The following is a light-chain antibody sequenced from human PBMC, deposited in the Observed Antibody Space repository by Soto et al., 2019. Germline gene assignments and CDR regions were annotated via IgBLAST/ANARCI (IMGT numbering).Light chain of an antibody. CDR2: SNN. CDR3: AAWDDSLNGYV. Sequence: SVLTQPPSASGTPGQMVTISCSGSSSNIGSNTVNWYQQLPGTAPKLLIYSNNQRPSGVPDRFSGSKSGTSASLAISGLQSEDEADYYCAAWDDSLNGYVFGNGTKVTVL. J-gene: IGLJ1*01. V-gene: IGLV1-44*01. CDR1: SSNIGSNT.